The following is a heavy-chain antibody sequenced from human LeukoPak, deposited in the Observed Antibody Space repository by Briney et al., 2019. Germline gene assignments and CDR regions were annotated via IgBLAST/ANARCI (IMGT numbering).Heavy chain of an antibody. J-gene: IGHJ6*02. CDR2: IDGDGSTT. CDR1: GFTFRSCW. V-gene: IGHV3-74*01. Sequence: PGGSLRLSCVASGFTFRSCWMHWVRQTPGKGLVWVSRIDGDGSTTSYADSVEGRFTISRDNAKNTVYLQMNSLRAEDTAVFYCVRDRFYGMDVWGQGTTVTVSS. CDR3: VRDRFYGMDV.